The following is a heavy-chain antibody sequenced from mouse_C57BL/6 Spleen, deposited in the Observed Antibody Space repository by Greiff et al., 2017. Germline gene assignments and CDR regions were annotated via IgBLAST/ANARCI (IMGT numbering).Heavy chain of an antibody. Sequence: EVKVVESGGGLVQPGGSMKLSCAASGFTFSDAWMDWVRQSPEKGLEWVAEIRNKANNHATYYAESVKGRFTISRDDSKSSVYLQMNSLRAEDTGIYYCTRPQTAQATWFAYWGQGTLVTVSA. V-gene: IGHV6-6*01. CDR2: IRNKANNHAT. CDR1: GFTFSDAW. J-gene: IGHJ3*01. D-gene: IGHD3-2*02. CDR3: TRPQTAQATWFAY.